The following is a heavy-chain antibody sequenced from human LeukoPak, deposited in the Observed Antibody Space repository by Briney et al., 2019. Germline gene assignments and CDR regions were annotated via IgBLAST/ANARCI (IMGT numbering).Heavy chain of an antibody. J-gene: IGHJ4*02. D-gene: IGHD3-3*01. Sequence: GGSLRLSCAASGFTFDDYGMSWVRQAPGKGLEWASGINWNGGSTGYADSMKGRFTISRDNAKNSLYLQMNSLRAEDTALYYCARGGLRIWEWYSDYWGQGTLVTVSS. CDR3: ARGGLRIWEWYSDY. V-gene: IGHV3-20*04. CDR1: GFTFDDYG. CDR2: INWNGGST.